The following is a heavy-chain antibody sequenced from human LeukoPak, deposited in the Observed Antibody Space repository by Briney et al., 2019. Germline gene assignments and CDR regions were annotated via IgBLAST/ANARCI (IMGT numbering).Heavy chain of an antibody. CDR2: ISPGHPDT. D-gene: IGHD6-6*01. V-gene: IGHV5-51*01. CDR1: GFRFTSYW. CDR3: ARLAARPTGWDY. Sequence: GEPLKSSCQGSGFRFTSYWIGWGRPMPGKGVGGKGIISPGHPDTRYSPSFQAQVTISADKSISTAYLQWSSLKASDTAMYYCARLAARPTGWDYWGQGTLVTVSS. J-gene: IGHJ4*02.